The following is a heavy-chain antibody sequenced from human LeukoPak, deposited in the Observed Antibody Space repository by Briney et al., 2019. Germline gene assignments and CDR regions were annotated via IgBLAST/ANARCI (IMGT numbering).Heavy chain of an antibody. CDR1: GGSISSGDYS. CDR2: IYFSGST. V-gene: IGHV4-31*03. J-gene: IGHJ4*02. Sequence: SETLSLTCTVSGGSISSGDYSWNWVRQHPGKGLEWIGHIYFSGSTSYNPSLKSRVTTSLDTSKNQFSLKLRSVTAADTAVYYCTRAETYWGQGTLVTVSS. CDR3: TRAETY.